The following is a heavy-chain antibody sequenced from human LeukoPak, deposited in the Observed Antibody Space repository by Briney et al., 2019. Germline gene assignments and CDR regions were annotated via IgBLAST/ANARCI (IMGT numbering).Heavy chain of an antibody. D-gene: IGHD3-10*01. CDR3: ARARVKRYYYGSGSYFDY. Sequence: SETLSLTCTVSGDSISSNNWWNWVRQPPGKGLDWIGEISHAGSTNYNPSLKSRVTISVDTSKNQFSLKLSSVTAADTAVYYCARARVKRYYYGSGSYFDYWGQGTLVTVSS. V-gene: IGHV4-4*02. CDR1: GDSISSNNW. CDR2: ISHAGST. J-gene: IGHJ4*02.